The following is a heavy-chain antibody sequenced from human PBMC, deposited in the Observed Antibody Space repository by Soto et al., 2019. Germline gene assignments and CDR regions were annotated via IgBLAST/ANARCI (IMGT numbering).Heavy chain of an antibody. CDR1: GFSVSRNY. D-gene: IGHD3-10*01. V-gene: IGHV3-53*02. J-gene: IGHJ4*02. CDR3: ARVPGRL. CDR2: VYSGGAT. Sequence: QLVETGGGLIQPGTSLTLSCAASGFSVSRNYMTWVRQAPGKGLEWVSFVYSGGATFYAASVKGRFILSRDDSPNTPYLQMNNLRAEDTAVYYCARVPGRLWGRGTLVTVAS.